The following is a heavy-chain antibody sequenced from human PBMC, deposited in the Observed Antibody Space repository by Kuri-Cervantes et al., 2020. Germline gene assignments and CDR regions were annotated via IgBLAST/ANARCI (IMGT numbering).Heavy chain of an antibody. V-gene: IGHV4-39*07. CDR1: GGSISSSSYY. J-gene: IGHJ3*02. Sequence: SETLSLTCTVSGGSISSSSYYWGWIRQPPGKGLEWIGSIYYSGSTYYNPSLKSRVTISVDTSKNQFSLKLCSVTAADTAVYYCAREKTYGDYPLGAFDIWGQGTMVTV. CDR3: AREKTYGDYPLGAFDI. CDR2: IYYSGST. D-gene: IGHD4-17*01.